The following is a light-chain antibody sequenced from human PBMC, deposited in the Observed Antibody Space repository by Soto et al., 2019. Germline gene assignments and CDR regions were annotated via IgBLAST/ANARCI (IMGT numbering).Light chain of an antibody. CDR1: SSDVGGYDF. CDR3: CSYAGSYTI. CDR2: DVS. Sequence: QSALTQPRSVSGSPGQSVTISCTGTSSDVGGYDFVSWYQQYPGKVPKLIIYDVSQRPSGVPDRFSASKSDNTASLTISGLQAEDEADYYCCSYAGSYTIFGGGTKVTV. J-gene: IGLJ2*01. V-gene: IGLV2-11*01.